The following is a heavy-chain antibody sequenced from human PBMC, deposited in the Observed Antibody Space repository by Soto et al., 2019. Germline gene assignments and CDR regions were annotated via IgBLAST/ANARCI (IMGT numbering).Heavy chain of an antibody. CDR1: GFTFTSSS. CDR2: VSIDGNTK. CDR3: ARETPNCNSALCRMTGMNA. Sequence: PGVSLRLSCVASGFTFTSSSMHWVRQAPGKGLEWVAYVSIDGNTKYYADSVKGRSTVSRDNSKNTVFLQINSLRPEDTALYYCARETPNCNSALCRMTGMNAWGQETTFTVS. J-gene: IGHJ6*02. D-gene: IGHD2-2*01. V-gene: IGHV3-30*01.